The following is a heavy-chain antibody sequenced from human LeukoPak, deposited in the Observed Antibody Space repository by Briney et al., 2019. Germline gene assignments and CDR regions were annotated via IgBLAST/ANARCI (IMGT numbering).Heavy chain of an antibody. CDR2: IKQDGSEK. V-gene: IGHV3-7*01. Sequence: GGSLRLSCAAYGFTFSSYWMSWVRQAPGKGLEWVANIKQDGSEKYYVDSVKGRFTISRDNAKNSLYLQMNSLRAEDTAVYYCARNGDYYGDWGQGTLVTVSS. CDR1: GFTFSSYW. J-gene: IGHJ4*02. CDR3: ARNGDYYGD. D-gene: IGHD2-21*02.